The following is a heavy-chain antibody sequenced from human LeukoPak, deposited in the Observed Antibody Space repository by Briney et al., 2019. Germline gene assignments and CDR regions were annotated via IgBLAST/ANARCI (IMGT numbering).Heavy chain of an antibody. J-gene: IGHJ3*02. V-gene: IGHV4-38-2*02. CDR2: IYHSGST. D-gene: IGHD4-17*01. CDR1: GYSISSGYY. Sequence: SETLSLTCTVSGYSISSGYYWGWIRQPPGKGLEWIGSIYHSGSTYYNPSLKSRVTISVDTSKNQFSLKLSSVTAADTAVYYCARSTNAYGDYVDAFDIWGQGTMVTVSS. CDR3: ARSTNAYGDYVDAFDI.